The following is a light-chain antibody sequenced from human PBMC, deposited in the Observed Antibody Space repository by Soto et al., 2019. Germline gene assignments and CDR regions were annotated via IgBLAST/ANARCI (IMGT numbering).Light chain of an antibody. Sequence: EIALTQSPGTVYLSPGERATLSCRASQSVTNTYLAWYQQKPGQAPRLLMYGGSRRATGIPDRFSVSGSGTDFILTISRLEPGDFAVYFCQQHGRAPGTFGQGTKRELK. J-gene: IGKJ2*02. V-gene: IGKV3-20*01. CDR1: QSVTNTY. CDR2: GGS. CDR3: QQHGRAPGT.